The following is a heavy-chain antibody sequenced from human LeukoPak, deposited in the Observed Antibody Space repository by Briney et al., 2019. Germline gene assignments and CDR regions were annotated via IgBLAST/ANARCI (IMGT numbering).Heavy chain of an antibody. D-gene: IGHD3-22*01. V-gene: IGHV3-21*01. CDR2: ISDTSSDI. CDR1: GFTLSSYT. CDR3: ASQYYYDSSGADY. J-gene: IGHJ4*02. Sequence: GGSLRLSCAASGFTLSSYTMNWVRQAPGKGLEWVSSISDTSSDINYADSVKGRFTISRDNAKNSLYLQMNSLRVEDTALYYCASQYYYDSSGADYWGQGTLVTVSS.